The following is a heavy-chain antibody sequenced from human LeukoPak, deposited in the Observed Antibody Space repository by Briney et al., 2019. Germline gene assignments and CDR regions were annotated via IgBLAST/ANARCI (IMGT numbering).Heavy chain of an antibody. D-gene: IGHD3-10*01. J-gene: IGHJ5*02. CDR1: GGSISSYY. V-gene: IGHV4-34*01. CDR3: ARGRSRRNYYGSGSYMVNWFDP. Sequence: SETLSLTCTVSGGSISSYYWSWIRQPPGKGLEWIGEINHSGSTNYNPSLKSRVTISVDTPKNQFSLKLSSVTTADTAVYYCARGRSRRNYYGSGSYMVNWFDPWGQGTLVTVSS. CDR2: INHSGST.